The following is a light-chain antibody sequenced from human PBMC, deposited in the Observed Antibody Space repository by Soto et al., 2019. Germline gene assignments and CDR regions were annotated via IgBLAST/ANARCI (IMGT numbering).Light chain of an antibody. J-gene: IGLJ2*01. CDR1: SSDVGRYDY. CDR2: QVN. CDR3: TSNAGGDLFVL. V-gene: IGLV2-8*01. Sequence: QSALTQPPSASGSLGQSVTISCTGTSSDVGRYDYVSWYQQQPGKAPKLIIYQVNERPSGVPDRFSGSKSGNTASLTVSGLQTEDEADYYCTSNAGGDLFVLVGGGTKLTVL.